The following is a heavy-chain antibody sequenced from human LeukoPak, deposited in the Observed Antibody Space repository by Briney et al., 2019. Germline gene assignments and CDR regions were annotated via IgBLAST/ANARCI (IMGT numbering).Heavy chain of an antibody. CDR1: GFSFSNYF. CDR3: AREASGNYYVFDS. CDR2: ITNSGRST. V-gene: IGHV3-11*04. D-gene: IGHD1-26*01. J-gene: IGHJ4*02. Sequence: GGSLRLSCAASGFSFSNYFISWIRQAPGKGLEWVSYITNSGRSTNYADAVKGRFTISRDNTKKSVYLEMTDLRPEDTAVYYCAREASGNYYVFDSWGQGTRVTVSS.